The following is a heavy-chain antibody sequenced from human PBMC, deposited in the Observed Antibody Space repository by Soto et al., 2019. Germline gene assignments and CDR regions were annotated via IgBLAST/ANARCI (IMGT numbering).Heavy chain of an antibody. V-gene: IGHV1-18*01. CDR3: ARDRSYYYETSGYPFVY. CDR1: GYSFDRYG. D-gene: IGHD3-22*01. CDR2: ISADNGDT. J-gene: IGHJ4*02. Sequence: ASVKVSCKASGYSFDRYGISWVRQAPGQRPEWMGWISADNGDTRFSQKVQGRLTLTTDTSTNTAYMDLRSLSSDDTAVYYCARDRSYYYETSGYPFVYWGQGTQVTVSS.